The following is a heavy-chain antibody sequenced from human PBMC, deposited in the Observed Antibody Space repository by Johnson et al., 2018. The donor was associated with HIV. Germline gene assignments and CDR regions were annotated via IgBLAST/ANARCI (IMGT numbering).Heavy chain of an antibody. D-gene: IGHD6-19*01. Sequence: EVQLVESGGGLVQPGRSLRLSCAASGFTFDDHAMHWVRQAPGRGLEWVSGISWNSGSIGYADSVKGRFTISRDNSKNTLYLQMNSLRAEDTAVYYCAKDLEEGQQWLIGAFDIWGQGTMVTVSS. V-gene: IGHV3-9*01. J-gene: IGHJ3*02. CDR1: GFTFDDHA. CDR2: ISWNSGSI. CDR3: AKDLEEGQQWLIGAFDI.